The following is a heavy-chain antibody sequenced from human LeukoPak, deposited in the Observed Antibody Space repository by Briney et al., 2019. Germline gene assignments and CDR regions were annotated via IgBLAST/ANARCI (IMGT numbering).Heavy chain of an antibody. CDR1: GGAFSGYY. D-gene: IGHD6-19*01. CDR3: AGKAVAGPYFDY. J-gene: IGHJ4*02. CDR2: INYRGST. V-gene: IGHV4-34*01. Sequence: SETLSLTCVVYGGAFSGYYWSWIRQPPGKGLEWIGEINYRGSTNYNPSLKSRVSISVDTSKNQFSLKLTSVTAADTAVYYCAGKAVAGPYFDYWGQGTLVTVSS.